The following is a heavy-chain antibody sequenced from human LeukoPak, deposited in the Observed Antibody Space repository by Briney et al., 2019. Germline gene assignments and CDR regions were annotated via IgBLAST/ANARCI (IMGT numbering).Heavy chain of an antibody. CDR3: ARSLQDAFDI. J-gene: IGHJ3*02. CDR1: GGSISSYY. CDR2: IYYSGST. Sequence: PSETLSHTCTVPGGSISSYYWSWIRQPPGKGLEWIGYIYYSGSTNYNPSLKSRVTISVDTSKNQFYLKLSSVTDADTAVYYCARSLQDAFDIWGQGTMVTVSS. V-gene: IGHV4-59*08.